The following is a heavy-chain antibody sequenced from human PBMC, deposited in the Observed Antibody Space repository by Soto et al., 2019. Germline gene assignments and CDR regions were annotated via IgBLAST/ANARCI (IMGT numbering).Heavy chain of an antibody. CDR3: ARHITMVRGVIRDPGYYYMDV. J-gene: IGHJ6*03. CDR1: GGSISSSSYY. D-gene: IGHD3-10*01. CDR2: IYYSGST. V-gene: IGHV4-39*01. Sequence: SETLSLTCTVSGGSISSSSYYWGWIRQPPGKGLEWIGSIYYSGSTYYNPSLKSRVTISVDTSKNQFSLKLSSVTAADTAVYYCARHITMVRGVIRDPGYYYMDVWGKGTTVTVSS.